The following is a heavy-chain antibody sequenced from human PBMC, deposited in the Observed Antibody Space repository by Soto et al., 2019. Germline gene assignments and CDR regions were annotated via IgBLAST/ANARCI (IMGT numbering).Heavy chain of an antibody. CDR1: EDRLSSYR. V-gene: IGHV5-10-1*01. J-gene: IGHJ5*02. CDR2: IDPSDSYT. Sequence: PGASKKISDKGSEDRLSSYRIILVRQMTGKGLEWMGRIDPSDSYTNYSPSFQGHVTISADKSISTAYLQWSSLKASDTAMYYCARQGGYDSGAWFDPWGQGSLVTGSS. D-gene: IGHD5-12*01. CDR3: ARQGGYDSGAWFDP.